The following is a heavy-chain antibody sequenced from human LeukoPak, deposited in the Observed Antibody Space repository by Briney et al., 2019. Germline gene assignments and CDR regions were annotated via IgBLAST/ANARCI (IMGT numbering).Heavy chain of an antibody. J-gene: IGHJ4*02. CDR3: ARRSRLGSKKIDY. CDR2: IYYSGST. CDR1: GGSVSSGSYY. D-gene: IGHD6-13*01. V-gene: IGHV4-39*01. Sequence: SETLSLTCTVSGGSVSSGSYYWGWIRQPPGKGLEWIGSIYYSGSTYYNPSLKSRVTISVDTSKNQFSLKLSSVTAADTAVYYCARRSRLGSKKIDYWGQGTLVTVSS.